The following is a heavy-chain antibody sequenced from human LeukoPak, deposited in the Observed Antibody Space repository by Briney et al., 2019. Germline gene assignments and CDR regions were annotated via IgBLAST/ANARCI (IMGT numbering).Heavy chain of an antibody. CDR2: IYYSGST. CDR3: ARTGGGVVIPDY. V-gene: IGHV4-59*01. Sequence: SEPLSLTCTVSGGSISSYYWSWIRQPPGKGLEWVGYIYYSGSTNYNPSLKSRVTISVDTSKNQFSLKLSSVTAADTAVYYWARTGGGVVIPDYWGQGKLVTVSS. CDR1: GGSISSYY. D-gene: IGHD3-3*01. J-gene: IGHJ4*02.